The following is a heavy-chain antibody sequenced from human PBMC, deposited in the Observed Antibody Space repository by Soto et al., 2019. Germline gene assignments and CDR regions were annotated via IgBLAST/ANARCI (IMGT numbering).Heavy chain of an antibody. J-gene: IGHJ4*02. CDR1: GYTFTNHA. CDR3: ARNILGGTTDY. V-gene: IGHV1-3*01. Sequence: XSVKVSFSASGYTFTNHAIHLLRQAPGQGLEWMGWINAGKGDTKYPQRFQGRVTITRDTSASTAYMELRSLRSEDTAVYYCARNILGGTTDYWGPGTLVTVSS. CDR2: INAGKGDT. D-gene: IGHD1-7*01.